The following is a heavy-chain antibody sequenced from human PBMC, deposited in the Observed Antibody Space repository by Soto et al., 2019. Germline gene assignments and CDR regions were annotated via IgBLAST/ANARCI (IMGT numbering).Heavy chain of an antibody. CDR1: GYTFTSYG. Sequence: QVQLVQSGAEVKKPGASVKVSCKASGYTFTSYGISWVRQAPGQGLEWMGWISAYNGNTNYAQKLQGRVTMTTDTSTSTANMELRSLRSDDTAVYYCARLTLLYCSSTSRPPSSNYYYGMDVWGQGTTVTVSS. V-gene: IGHV1-18*01. J-gene: IGHJ6*02. D-gene: IGHD2-2*01. CDR3: ARLTLLYCSSTSRPPSSNYYYGMDV. CDR2: ISAYNGNT.